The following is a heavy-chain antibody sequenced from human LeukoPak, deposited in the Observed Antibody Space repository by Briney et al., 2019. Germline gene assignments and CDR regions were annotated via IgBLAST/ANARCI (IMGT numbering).Heavy chain of an antibody. J-gene: IGHJ5*02. Sequence: SETLSLTCTVSGGSMNNYYWSWIRQPAGKGLEWIGRIYNNGITNYKPSLESRVTMSEDTSNNQFSLKLSPVTAADTAVYYCARGSLTFDPWGQGTLVTVSS. V-gene: IGHV4-4*07. CDR2: IYNNGIT. CDR1: GGSMNNYY. D-gene: IGHD3-10*01. CDR3: ARGSLTFDP.